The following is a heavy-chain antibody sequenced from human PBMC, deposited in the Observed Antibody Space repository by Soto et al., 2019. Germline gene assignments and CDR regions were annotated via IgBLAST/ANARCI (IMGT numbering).Heavy chain of an antibody. CDR3: AKDYDFWSGSPFYYFDY. D-gene: IGHD3-3*01. CDR1: GFTFSSYA. V-gene: IGHV3-23*01. J-gene: IGHJ4*02. Sequence: GGSLRLSCAASGFTFSSYAMSWVRQAPGKGLEWVSAISGSGGSTYYADSVKGRFTISRDNSKNTLYLQMNSLRAEDTAVYYCAKDYDFWSGSPFYYFDYWGQGTLVTVSS. CDR2: ISGSGGST.